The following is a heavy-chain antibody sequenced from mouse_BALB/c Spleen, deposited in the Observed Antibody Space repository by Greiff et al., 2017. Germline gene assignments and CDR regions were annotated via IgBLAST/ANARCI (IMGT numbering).Heavy chain of an antibody. CDR3: AKFSPMDY. J-gene: IGHJ4*01. CDR2: ISSGAST. V-gene: IGHV5-6-5*01. CDR1: GFTFSSYA. Sequence: EVMLVESGGGLVKPGGSLKLSCAASGFTFSSYAMSWVRQTPEKRLEWVASISSGASTYYPDSMKGRFTISRDNARNILYLQMSSLRSEDTAMYCCAKFSPMDYWGQGTSVTVSS.